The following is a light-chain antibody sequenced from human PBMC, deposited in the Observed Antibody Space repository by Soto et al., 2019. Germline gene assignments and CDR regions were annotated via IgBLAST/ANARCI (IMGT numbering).Light chain of an antibody. CDR1: SSDVGGYKY. Sequence: QSALTQPASVSGSHGQSITISCTGTSSDVGGYKYVSWYQQHPGKVPKLMIYEVSNRPSGVSNRFSGSKSGNTASLSISGLQAEDEAEYYCSSYTSSSTPYVFGTGTKLTVL. J-gene: IGLJ1*01. V-gene: IGLV2-14*01. CDR3: SSYTSSSTPYV. CDR2: EVS.